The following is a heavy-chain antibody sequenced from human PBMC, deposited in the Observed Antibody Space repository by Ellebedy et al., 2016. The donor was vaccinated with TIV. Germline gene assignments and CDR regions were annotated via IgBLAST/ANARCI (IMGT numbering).Heavy chain of an antibody. J-gene: IGHJ1*01. V-gene: IGHV3-53*01. CDR1: GSTVSSNY. CDR3: ARTDCSGRSCYSFFNH. Sequence: GESLKISCVASGSTVSSNYTFWVRQAPGKGLEWVALQHSTDIPYYADSVRGRFTVSRDDSQNKLFLQMNNLRGDDTAVYYCARTDCSGRSCYSFFNHWGQGTLVTVSS. CDR2: QHSTDIP. D-gene: IGHD2-8*02.